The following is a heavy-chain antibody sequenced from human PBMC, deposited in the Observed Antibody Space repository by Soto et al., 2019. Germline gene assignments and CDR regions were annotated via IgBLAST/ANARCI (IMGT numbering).Heavy chain of an antibody. CDR2: INPSGGST. J-gene: IGHJ5*02. CDR3: ARAYYYGSGRFEGWFDP. CDR1: GYTFTSYY. D-gene: IGHD3-10*01. V-gene: IGHV1-46*03. Sequence: QVQLVQSGAEVKKPGASVKVSCKASGYTFTSYYMHWVRQAPGQGLEWMGIINPSGGSTSYAQKFQGRVTMTRDTSTSTVYMELCSLRSEDTAVYYCARAYYYGSGRFEGWFDPWGQGTLVTVSS.